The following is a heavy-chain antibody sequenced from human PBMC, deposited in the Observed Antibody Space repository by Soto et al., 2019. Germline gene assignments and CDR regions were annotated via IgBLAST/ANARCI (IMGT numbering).Heavy chain of an antibody. Sequence: EVQLLESGGGLVQPGGSLRLSCAASGFTFSSYVMSWVRQAPGKGLEWVSVISGSGGSTFYADSVKGRFTISRDNSKNTLYLQMNSLRAEDTAVYYCAKWGYDYIWGSHDPDYWRQGTLVPVSS. CDR2: ISGSGGST. CDR1: GFTFSSYV. V-gene: IGHV3-23*01. J-gene: IGHJ4*02. CDR3: AKWGYDYIWGSHDPDY. D-gene: IGHD3-16*01.